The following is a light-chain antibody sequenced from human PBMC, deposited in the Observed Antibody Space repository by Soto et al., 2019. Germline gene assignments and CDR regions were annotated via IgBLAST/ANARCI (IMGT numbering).Light chain of an antibody. Sequence: AIQLTQSPSSLSAAVGDRVTITCRASQGISSTNLAWYQQRPGKAPKLLIYAAYILQGVVPSRFSGSGSGTDFPLTISSLQPDDSATYYCQQFGGRPTFGGGTKVEIK. J-gene: IGKJ4*01. CDR1: QGISST. CDR2: AAY. V-gene: IGKV1-13*02. CDR3: QQFGGRPT.